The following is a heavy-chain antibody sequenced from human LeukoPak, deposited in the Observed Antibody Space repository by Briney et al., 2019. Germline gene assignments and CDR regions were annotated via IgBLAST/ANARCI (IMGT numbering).Heavy chain of an antibody. CDR1: GYTFTSYY. J-gene: IGHJ6*03. Sequence: ASVKVSCKASGYTFTSYYMHWVRQAPGQGLEWMGIINPSGGSTSYAQKFQGRVTMTRDTSTSTVYMELSSLRSEDTAVYYCARGPRGRSGSYIYYYYCMDVWGKGTTVTVSS. V-gene: IGHV1-46*01. D-gene: IGHD1-26*01. CDR2: INPSGGST. CDR3: ARGPRGRSGSYIYYYYCMDV.